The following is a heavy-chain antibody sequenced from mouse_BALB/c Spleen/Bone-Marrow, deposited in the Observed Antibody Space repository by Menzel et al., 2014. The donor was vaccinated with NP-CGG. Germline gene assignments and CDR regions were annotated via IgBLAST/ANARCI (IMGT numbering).Heavy chain of an antibody. Sequence: VQLQQSGAELVKPGASVKLSCTASGFNIKDTYMHWVKQRPEQGLEWIGRIDPANGNTKYDPKFQGKATITADTSSNTACLQLSSLTSEDTAVYYCASYYYGHYFDYWGQGTPLTVSS. CDR1: GFNIKDTY. CDR3: ASYYYGHYFDY. D-gene: IGHD1-1*01. J-gene: IGHJ2*01. V-gene: IGHV14-3*02. CDR2: IDPANGNT.